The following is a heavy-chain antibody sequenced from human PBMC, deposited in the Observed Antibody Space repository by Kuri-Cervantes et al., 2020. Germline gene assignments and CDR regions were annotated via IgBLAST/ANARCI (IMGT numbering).Heavy chain of an antibody. CDR1: GFTLSSYG. J-gene: IGHJ4*02. V-gene: IGHV3-30*18. CDR3: SKDKEDRVFDY. Sequence: GGSLRLSCAASGFTLSSYGMHWVRQAPGKGLEWVAVISYDVSNKYYADSVKGRFTFSRDNSKNTLYLQMNSLRAEDTAAYYCSKDKEDRVFDYWGQGTLVTVSS. CDR2: ISYDVSNK.